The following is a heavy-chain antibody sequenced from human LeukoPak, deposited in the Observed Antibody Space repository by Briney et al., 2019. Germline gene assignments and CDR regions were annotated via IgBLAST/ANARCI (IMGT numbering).Heavy chain of an antibody. V-gene: IGHV1-2*02. CDR2: INPNSGGT. CDR1: GYTFTGYY. Sequence: ASVKVSCKASGYTFTGYYMHWVRQAPGQGLEWMGWINPNSGGTNYAQKFQGRVTMTRDTSISTAYMELSRLRSDDTAVYYCARGSGDYYDSSGYYSPPGYWGQGTLVTVSS. D-gene: IGHD3-22*01. J-gene: IGHJ4*02. CDR3: ARGSGDYYDSSGYYSPPGY.